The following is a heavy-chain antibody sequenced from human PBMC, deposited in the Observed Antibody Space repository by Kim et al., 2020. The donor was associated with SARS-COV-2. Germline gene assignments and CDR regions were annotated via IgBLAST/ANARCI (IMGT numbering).Heavy chain of an antibody. Sequence: KSCWDSGKGRFTNPRDNARNSLFLQMNSLRAEDTAVYYCARKMIQQNFDYWGQGALVTVSS. J-gene: IGHJ4*02. D-gene: IGHD5-18*01. V-gene: IGHV3-7*04. CDR3: ARKMIQQNFDY. CDR2: K.